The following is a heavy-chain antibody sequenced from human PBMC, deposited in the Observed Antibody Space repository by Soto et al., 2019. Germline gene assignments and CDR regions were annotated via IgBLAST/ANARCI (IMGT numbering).Heavy chain of an antibody. Sequence: LSLTCAASGFTFSSYAMSWVRQAPGKGLEWVSAISGSGGSTYYADSVKGRFTISRDNSKNTLYLQMNSLRAEDTAVYYCAKNLHSSSSFFFFDFWGQGTLVTVSS. CDR1: GFTFSSYA. CDR3: AKNLHSSSSFFFFDF. V-gene: IGHV3-23*01. CDR2: ISGSGGST. J-gene: IGHJ4*02. D-gene: IGHD6-6*01.